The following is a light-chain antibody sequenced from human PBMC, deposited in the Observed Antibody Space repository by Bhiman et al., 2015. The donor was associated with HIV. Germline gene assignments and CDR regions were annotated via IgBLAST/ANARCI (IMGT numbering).Light chain of an antibody. J-gene: IGLJ1*01. CDR3: SSYTTSTTYV. CDR1: SSDVGDYSY. CDR2: DVS. V-gene: IGLV2-14*03. Sequence: QSTLTQPASVSGSPGQSITISCTGTSSDVGDYSYVSWYQQHPGKAPKLIIYDVSNRPSGVSNRFSGSKSGNTASLTISGLQAEDEADYYCSSYTTSTTYVFGTGTKVTVL.